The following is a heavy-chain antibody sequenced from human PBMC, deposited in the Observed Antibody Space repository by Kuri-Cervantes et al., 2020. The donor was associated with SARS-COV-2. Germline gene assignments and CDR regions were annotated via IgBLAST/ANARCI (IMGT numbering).Heavy chain of an antibody. CDR2: ISSSGSSI. D-gene: IGHD3-10*01. Sequence: GGSLRLSCAPSAFTFSDFYVGWIRQAQGKGRWWVSYISSSGSSIYYADSEKGRCNIPRDNAKHSLYLQMNSQSAEDRDVNYCAREDYYGWGKRYYYYYMDVWGKGTTVTVSS. V-gene: IGHV3-11*04. CDR3: AREDYYGWGKRYYYYYMDV. CDR1: AFTFSDFY. J-gene: IGHJ6*03.